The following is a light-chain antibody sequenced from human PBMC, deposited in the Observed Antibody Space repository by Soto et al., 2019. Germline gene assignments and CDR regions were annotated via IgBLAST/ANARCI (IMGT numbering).Light chain of an antibody. Sequence: DIQMTQSPPSLSASVGDRVTITCRASQDIEGFLAWYQQKPGKAPKLLIYDASNLESGVPSTFSGSGSGTEFTLTISSLQPDDFATYYCQQYYTYWHMFGQGTRVEIK. V-gene: IGKV1-5*01. CDR2: DAS. CDR1: QDIEGF. J-gene: IGKJ1*01. CDR3: QQYYTYWHM.